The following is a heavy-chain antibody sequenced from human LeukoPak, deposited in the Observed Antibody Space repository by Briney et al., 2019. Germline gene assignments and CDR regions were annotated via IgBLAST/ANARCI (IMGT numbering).Heavy chain of an antibody. CDR3: ARDGGAMAPR. D-gene: IGHD5-18*01. Sequence: GGSLRLSCAASGFTFSSYSMNWVRQAPGKGLEWVSSISSSSSYIYYADSVKGRFTISRDIAKNSLYLQMNSLRAEDTAVYYCARDGGAMAPRWGQGTLVTVSS. J-gene: IGHJ4*02. V-gene: IGHV3-21*01. CDR1: GFTFSSYS. CDR2: ISSSSSYI.